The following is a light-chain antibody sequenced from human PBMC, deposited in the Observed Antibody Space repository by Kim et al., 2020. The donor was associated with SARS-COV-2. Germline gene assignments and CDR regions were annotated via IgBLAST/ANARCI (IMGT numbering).Light chain of an antibody. Sequence: QSVLTQPPSVSAAPGQKVTISCSGSSSNIGNNYVSWYQQLPGTAPKLLIYDNNKRPSGIPDRFSGSKSGTSATLGITGLQTGDEADYYCGTWDSSLSASVVFGGGTQPTVL. CDR3: GTWDSSLSASVV. CDR2: DNN. CDR1: SSNIGNNY. J-gene: IGLJ2*01. V-gene: IGLV1-51*01.